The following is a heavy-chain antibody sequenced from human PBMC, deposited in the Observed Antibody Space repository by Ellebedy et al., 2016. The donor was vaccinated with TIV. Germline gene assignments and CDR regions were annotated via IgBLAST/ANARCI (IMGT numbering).Heavy chain of an antibody. CDR2: ISYDGSNK. CDR1: GFTFSSYA. D-gene: IGHD5-18*01. Sequence: GESLKISCAASGFTFSSYAMHWVRQAPGKGLEWVAVISYDGSNKYYADSVKGRFTISRDNSKNTLYLQMNSLRAEDTAVYYCARAPKGDTAMVKGDLCDYWGQGTLVTVSS. V-gene: IGHV3-30-3*01. CDR3: ARAPKGDTAMVKGDLCDY. J-gene: IGHJ4*02.